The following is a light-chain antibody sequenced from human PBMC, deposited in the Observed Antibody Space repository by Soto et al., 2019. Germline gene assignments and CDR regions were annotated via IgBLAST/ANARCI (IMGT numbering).Light chain of an antibody. J-gene: IGKJ1*01. V-gene: IGKV1-5*03. CDR1: QSISSW. CDR3: QQYNSYPWT. Sequence: DIQMTQSPSTLSAXVGXRVTITCRASQSISSWLAWYQQKPGKAPKLLIYKASSLESGVPSRFSGSGSGTEFTLTISSLQPDDFATYYCQQYNSYPWTFGQGTKVDIK. CDR2: KAS.